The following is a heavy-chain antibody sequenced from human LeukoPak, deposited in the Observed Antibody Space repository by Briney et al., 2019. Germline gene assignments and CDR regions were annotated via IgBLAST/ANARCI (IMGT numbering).Heavy chain of an antibody. CDR1: SGSITTRSDN. D-gene: IGHD5-18*01. CDR3: ARQGGYKYGYHHFDF. Sequence: SETLSLTCTVSSGSITTRSDNWGWVRQPPGKGLEWIGNIYFSGNTYYNPSLQSRVTISVDTSKTQFSLKVTSVTAADTAVYYCARQGGYKYGYHHFDFWGQGTLVTVSS. CDR2: IYFSGNT. V-gene: IGHV4-39*01. J-gene: IGHJ4*02.